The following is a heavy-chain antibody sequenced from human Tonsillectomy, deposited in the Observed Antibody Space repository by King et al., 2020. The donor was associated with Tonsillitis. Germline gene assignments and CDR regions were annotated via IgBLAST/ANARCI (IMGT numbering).Heavy chain of an antibody. D-gene: IGHD6-19*01. J-gene: IGHJ4*02. CDR2: ISTYNGHI. CDR1: DYTFTSHG. Sequence: VQLVESGAEVKKPGASVKVSCKPSDYTFTSHGISWVRQAPGQGLEWMGWISTYNGHINYAQKFQGRVTMTTDTSTSLVYMELRSLRSDDTAVYYCAGERGGGDSIEVVDYWGQGTLVTVSS. CDR3: AGERGGGDSIEVVDY. V-gene: IGHV1-18*01.